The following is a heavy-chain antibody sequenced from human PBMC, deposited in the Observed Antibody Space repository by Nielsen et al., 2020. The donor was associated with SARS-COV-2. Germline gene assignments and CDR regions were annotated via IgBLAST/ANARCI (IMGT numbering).Heavy chain of an antibody. CDR1: GFTFSSYA. Sequence: GGSLRLSCAASGFTFSSYAMSWVRQAPGKGLEWVSAISGSGGSTYYADSVKGRFTISRDNSKNTLYLQMNSLRAEDTAVYYCAKEGYSSSWYNYYYYYYMDVWGKGTTVTVSS. D-gene: IGHD6-13*01. V-gene: IGHV3-23*01. CDR2: ISGSGGST. CDR3: AKEGYSSSWYNYYYYYYMDV. J-gene: IGHJ6*03.